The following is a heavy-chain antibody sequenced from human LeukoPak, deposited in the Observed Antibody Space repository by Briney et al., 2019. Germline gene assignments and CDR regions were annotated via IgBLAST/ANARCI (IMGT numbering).Heavy chain of an antibody. CDR1: GFTVSSNY. V-gene: IGHV3-53*01. CDR2: IYSGGST. Sequence: GGSLRLSCAASGFTVSSNYMSWVRQAPGKGLEWVSVIYSGGSTYYADSVKGRFTISRDNSKNTLYLQMNSLRAEDTAVYYCARDPRGVLRYFDWLEYLDYWGQGTLVTVSS. J-gene: IGHJ4*02. D-gene: IGHD3-9*01. CDR3: ARDPRGVLRYFDWLEYLDY.